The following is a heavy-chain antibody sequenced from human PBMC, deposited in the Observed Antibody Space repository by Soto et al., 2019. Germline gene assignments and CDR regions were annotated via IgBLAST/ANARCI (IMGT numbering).Heavy chain of an antibody. D-gene: IGHD4-4*01. CDR1: GFTFKSYA. V-gene: IGHV3-23*01. CDR3: AKELRHHYNLAYFSH. Sequence: EVQLLESGGDLVQPGGSLRLSCAASGFTFKSYAVSWVRQAPGKGLEWVSVITGSGDSTYYADSVKGRFTISRDSSKNTLYLQMNSLRAEDTAVYYCAKELRHHYNLAYFSHWGQGTLVTVFS. J-gene: IGHJ4*02. CDR2: ITGSGDST.